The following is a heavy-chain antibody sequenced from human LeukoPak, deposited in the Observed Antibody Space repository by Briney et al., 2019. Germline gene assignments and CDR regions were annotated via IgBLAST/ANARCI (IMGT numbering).Heavy chain of an antibody. CDR2: INHSGST. V-gene: IGHV4-34*01. CDR1: GGSFSGYY. CDR3: ARVGALFDAFDI. Sequence: PSETLSLTCAVYGGSFSGYYWSWIRHPPGKGREWIGEINHSGSTNYSPSLKSRVTISVDTSKNQFSLKLSSVTAADTAVYYCARVGALFDAFDIWGQGTMVTVSS. D-gene: IGHD3-10*01. J-gene: IGHJ3*02.